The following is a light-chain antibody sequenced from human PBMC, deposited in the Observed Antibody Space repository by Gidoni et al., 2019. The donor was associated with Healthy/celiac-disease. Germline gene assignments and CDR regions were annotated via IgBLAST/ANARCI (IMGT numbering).Light chain of an antibody. CDR2: WAS. V-gene: IGKV4-1*01. CDR1: QSVLYSSNNKNY. Sequence: DIVMTQSPDSLAVSLGERATINCKSSQSVLYSSNNKNYLAWYQQKPGQPPKLLIYWASTRESGVPDRLIGSGSGTDFTLTISSLQAEDVAVYYCQQYYSTPLTFGGGTKVEIK. J-gene: IGKJ4*01. CDR3: QQYYSTPLT.